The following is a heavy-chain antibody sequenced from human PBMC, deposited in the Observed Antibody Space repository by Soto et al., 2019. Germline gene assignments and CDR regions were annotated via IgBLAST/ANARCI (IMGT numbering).Heavy chain of an antibody. Sequence: EVQLVQSGAEVKKPGESLKISCKGSGYSFVSYWIAWVRQKPGKGLEWMGTIYPADSDTRYSPSFQGQVTSSVDLSIRTAYLQWSSLRASDTAMYFCARGRHPCSSTTCSRWVDPWGQGTLVTVSS. V-gene: IGHV5-51*03. CDR2: IYPADSDT. CDR1: GYSFVSYW. CDR3: ARGRHPCSSTTCSRWVDP. D-gene: IGHD2-2*01. J-gene: IGHJ5*02.